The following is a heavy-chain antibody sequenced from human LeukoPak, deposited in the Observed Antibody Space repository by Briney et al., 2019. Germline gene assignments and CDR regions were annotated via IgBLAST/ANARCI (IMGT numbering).Heavy chain of an antibody. V-gene: IGHV3-21*01. CDR2: ISSSSSYI. D-gene: IGHD6-13*01. CDR1: GGSISSSN. Sequence: PSGTLSLTCAVSGGSISSSNWWSWVRQPPGKGLEWVSSISSSSSYIYYADSVKGRFTISRDNAKNSLYLQMNSLRAEDTAVYYCARGDSSSWYSAFDIWGQGTMVTVSS. J-gene: IGHJ3*02. CDR3: ARGDSSSWYSAFDI.